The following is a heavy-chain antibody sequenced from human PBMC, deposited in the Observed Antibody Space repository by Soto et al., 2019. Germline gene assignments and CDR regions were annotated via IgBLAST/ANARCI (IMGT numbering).Heavy chain of an antibody. V-gene: IGHV6-1*01. CDR2: TYYRSKWYN. Sequence: PSQTLSLTCAISGDSVSSNSAAWNWIRQSPSRGLEWLGRTYYRSKWYNDYAVSVKSRITINPDTSKNQFSLQLNSVTPEDTTVDYWPRDSDTALAHNWFDPGGQGTLVTVSS. CDR3: PRDSDTALAHNWFDP. CDR1: GDSVSSNSAA. J-gene: IGHJ5*02. D-gene: IGHD5-18*01.